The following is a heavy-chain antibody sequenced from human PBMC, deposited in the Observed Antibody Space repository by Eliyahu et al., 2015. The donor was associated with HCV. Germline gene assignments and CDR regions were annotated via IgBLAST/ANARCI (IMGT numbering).Heavy chain of an antibody. CDR3: ARDWDSSSFCVDY. D-gene: IGHD6-6*01. Sequence: EVQLVESGGGLVKPGGSLRLSCAASGFTXSSYSMNXVRQAPGKGLEWVSSISSSSSYIYYADSVKGRFTISRDNAKNSLYLQMNSLRAEDTAVYYCARDWDSSSFCVDYWGQGTLVTVSS. CDR1: GFTXSSYS. V-gene: IGHV3-21*01. CDR2: ISSSSSYI. J-gene: IGHJ4*02.